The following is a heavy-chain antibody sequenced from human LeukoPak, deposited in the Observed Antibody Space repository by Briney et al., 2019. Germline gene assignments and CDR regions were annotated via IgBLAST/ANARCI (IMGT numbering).Heavy chain of an antibody. V-gene: IGHV3-23*01. CDR2: ITGSGGNT. CDR1: GFIFSSYS. CDR3: AKGESYSYGSYYYYGMDV. Sequence: GGSLRLSCAASGFIFSSYSMSWVSQAPGKGLGWVSVITGSGGNTYYADSVKGRFTISKDNSKNTVYLQMSSLRVDDTAVYYCAKGESYSYGSYYYYGMDVWGQGTTVTVSS. D-gene: IGHD5-18*01. J-gene: IGHJ6*02.